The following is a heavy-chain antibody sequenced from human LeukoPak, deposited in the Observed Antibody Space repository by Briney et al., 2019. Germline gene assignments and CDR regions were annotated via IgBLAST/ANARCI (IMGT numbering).Heavy chain of an antibody. CDR3: AKDRRKWMGATGCFDY. D-gene: IGHD1-26*01. CDR1: GFTFSSYA. Sequence: GGSLRLSCAASGFTFSSYAMSWVRQAPGKGLEWVSAISGSGGSTYYADSVKGRFTISRDNSKNTLYLQMNSLRAEDTAVYYCAKDRRKWMGATGCFDYWGQGTLVTVSS. V-gene: IGHV3-23*01. CDR2: ISGSGGST. J-gene: IGHJ4*02.